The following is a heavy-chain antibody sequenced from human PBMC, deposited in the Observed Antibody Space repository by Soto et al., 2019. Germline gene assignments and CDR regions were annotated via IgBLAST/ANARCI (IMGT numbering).Heavy chain of an antibody. CDR1: GGSISSSSYY. V-gene: IGHV4-39*01. J-gene: IGHJ5*02. Sequence: SETLSLTCTVSGGSISSSSYYWGWIRQPPGKGLEWIGSIYYSGSTYYNPSLKSRVTISVDTSKNQFSLKLSSVTAADTAVYYSARHTYDILTGYCWFDPWGQGTLVTVSS. CDR2: IYYSGST. D-gene: IGHD3-9*01. CDR3: ARHTYDILTGYCWFDP.